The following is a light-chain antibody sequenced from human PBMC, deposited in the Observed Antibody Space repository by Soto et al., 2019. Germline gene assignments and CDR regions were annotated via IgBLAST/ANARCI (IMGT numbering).Light chain of an antibody. V-gene: IGKV3-11*01. CDR1: QSISSY. CDR3: QQYSSSPPEFT. CDR2: DSS. Sequence: EIVLTQSPATLSLSPGERANLSCRASQSISSYLAWYRQKPGQAPRLLIFDSSNRATGIPARFSGSGSGTDFTLTISSLEPEDFAVYYCQQYSSSPPEFTFGPGTKVDSK. J-gene: IGKJ3*01.